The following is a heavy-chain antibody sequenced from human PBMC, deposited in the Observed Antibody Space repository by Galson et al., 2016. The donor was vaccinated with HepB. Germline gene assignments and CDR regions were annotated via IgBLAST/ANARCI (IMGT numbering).Heavy chain of an antibody. CDR2: ISGSGGIR. Sequence: SLRLPCAASGFTFNSYAMNWVRQAAGKGLEWVSLISGSGGIRHYADSVKGRFTSPRDNSENTVYLQMNSLGAEDTAVYYCAKDTNPGGYAPHDWGQGTLVSVSS. D-gene: IGHD2-2*01. CDR3: AKDTNPGGYAPHD. CDR1: GFTFNSYA. J-gene: IGHJ4*02. V-gene: IGHV3-23*01.